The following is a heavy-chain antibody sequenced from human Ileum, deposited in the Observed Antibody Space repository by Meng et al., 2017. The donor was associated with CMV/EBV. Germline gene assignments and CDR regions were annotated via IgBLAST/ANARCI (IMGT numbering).Heavy chain of an antibody. CDR3: ASAPSGLGFTEATN. CDR2: IPSAGGEP. V-gene: IGHV3-74*01. Sequence: GESLKISYVASGLSFSSSWMHWVRQSPGKGLLWVSCIPSAGGEPRYADSVKGRFTISRDNGKNTVFLHMDSLRDDDTGVYYCASAPSGLGFTEATNWGQGTLVTVSS. J-gene: IGHJ1*01. CDR1: GLSFSSSW. D-gene: IGHD3-10*01.